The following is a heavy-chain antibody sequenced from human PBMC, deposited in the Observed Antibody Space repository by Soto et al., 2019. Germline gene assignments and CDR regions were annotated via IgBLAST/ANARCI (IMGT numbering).Heavy chain of an antibody. CDR3: ERDGVKPYYDSSGYYAISPFDP. CDR2: TYYRSKWYN. J-gene: IGHJ5*02. Sequence: PSQTLSLTCAISGDSVSSNSAAWNWIRQSPARGLEWLARTYYRSKWYNDYAVSVKSRITINPDTSKNQFTLQLNSVTPEDTAVYYCERDGVKPYYDSSGYYAISPFDPWGQGTLVTVSS. D-gene: IGHD3-22*01. V-gene: IGHV6-1*01. CDR1: GDSVSSNSAA.